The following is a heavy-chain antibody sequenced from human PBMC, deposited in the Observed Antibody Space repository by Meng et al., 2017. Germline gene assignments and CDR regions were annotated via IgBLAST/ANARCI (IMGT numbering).Heavy chain of an antibody. V-gene: IGHV3-30*04. CDR1: GFTFSSYA. D-gene: IGHD2-15*01. CDR2: ISYDGSNK. Sequence: SCAASGFTFSSYAMHWVRQAPGKGLEWVAVISYDGSNKYYADSVKGRFTISRDNSKNTLYLQMNSLRAEDTAVYYCAKSGLSPYCSGGSCYYDAFDIWGQGTMVTVSS. CDR3: AKSGLSPYCSGGSCYYDAFDI. J-gene: IGHJ3*02.